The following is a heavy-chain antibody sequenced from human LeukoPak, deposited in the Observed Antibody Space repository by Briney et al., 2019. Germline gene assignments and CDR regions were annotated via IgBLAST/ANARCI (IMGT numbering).Heavy chain of an antibody. D-gene: IGHD2-2*03. J-gene: IGHJ6*02. CDR3: PRPTYNLMDIVVVPAAIGYGMDV. V-gene: IGHV1-18*01. Sequence: ASVKVSCKASGYTFTSYGISWVRQAPGQGLEWMGWISAYNGNTNYAQKLQGRVTMTTDTSTSTAYTELRSLRSDDTAVYYCPRPTYNLMDIVVVPAAIGYGMDVWGQGTTVTVSS. CDR1: GYTFTSYG. CDR2: ISAYNGNT.